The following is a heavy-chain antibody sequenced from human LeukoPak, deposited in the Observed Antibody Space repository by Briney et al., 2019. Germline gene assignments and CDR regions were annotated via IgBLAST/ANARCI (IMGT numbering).Heavy chain of an antibody. V-gene: IGHV4-38-2*01. CDR2: IYHSGTT. D-gene: IGHD6-13*01. Sequence: PSETLSLTCAVSGYSISSGYYWGWFRQPPGKGPEWIRCIYHSGTTYYNPSLKSRVTRSVDTSKNQFSLMISSVTAADTAVYYCARQGGSNSPYYYYYMDVWGKGTTVTVFS. CDR1: GYSISSGYY. CDR3: ARQGGSNSPYYYYYMDV. J-gene: IGHJ6*03.